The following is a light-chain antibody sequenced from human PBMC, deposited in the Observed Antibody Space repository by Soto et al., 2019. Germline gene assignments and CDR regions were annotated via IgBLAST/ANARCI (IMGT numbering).Light chain of an antibody. CDR2: GAS. CDR1: QSIDSN. V-gene: IGKV1-39*01. Sequence: DIQMTQFPSSLSASVGDRVILTCRASQSIDSNLNWYQQRPGKAPNLLIYGASSLQGGVPSRFSGSGSGTDFTLTVSGLQHEDFATYYCQQSFSIPLTFGEGTKVEIK. J-gene: IGKJ4*01. CDR3: QQSFSIPLT.